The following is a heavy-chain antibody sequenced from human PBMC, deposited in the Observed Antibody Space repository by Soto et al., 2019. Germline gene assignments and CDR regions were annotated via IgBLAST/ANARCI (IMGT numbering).Heavy chain of an antibody. J-gene: IGHJ5*02. CDR1: GYNFGSYD. D-gene: IGHD2-21*01. Sequence: QVQLVQSGAEVKKPGASVKVSCKASGYNFGSYDLNWVRQATGQGLEWTGWMNPKHGDTGHAQKFQGRVILTRDTPMSTAYMELSGLIPDDTAVYYWARGPSRLIMIAEADEGLRWLDPWGQGTLVIVSS. V-gene: IGHV1-8*02. CDR3: ARGPSRLIMIAEADEGLRWLDP. CDR2: MNPKHGDT.